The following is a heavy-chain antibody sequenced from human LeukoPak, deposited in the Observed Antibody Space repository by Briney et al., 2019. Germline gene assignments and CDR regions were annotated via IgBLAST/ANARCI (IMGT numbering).Heavy chain of an antibody. D-gene: IGHD5-24*01. V-gene: IGHV4-59*01. CDR3: ARGGRDGYNSREFDY. CDR2: IHTSGSP. CDR1: SASISSNY. Sequence: PSETLSLTCTVSSASISSNYWSCVRHPQGNGLEWTGYIHTSGSPTHNPSLKSGVTISVDTSKNQFSLKLSSVTAAETAVYYCARGGRDGYNSREFDYWGQGTLVTVSS. J-gene: IGHJ4*02.